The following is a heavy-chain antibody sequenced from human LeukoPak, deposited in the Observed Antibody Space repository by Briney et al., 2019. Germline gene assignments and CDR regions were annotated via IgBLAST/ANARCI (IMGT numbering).Heavy chain of an antibody. D-gene: IGHD5-12*01. CDR3: ARGPFAYGYGGYYYYMDV. CDR1: GGTFSSYA. J-gene: IGHJ6*03. Sequence: GSSVKVSCKASGGTFSSYAISWVRQAPGQGLEWMGGIIPIFGTANYAQKFQGRVTITADESTSTAYMELSSLRSEDTAVYYCARGPFAYGYGGYYYYMDVWGKGTTVTVSS. CDR2: IIPIFGTA. V-gene: IGHV1-69*01.